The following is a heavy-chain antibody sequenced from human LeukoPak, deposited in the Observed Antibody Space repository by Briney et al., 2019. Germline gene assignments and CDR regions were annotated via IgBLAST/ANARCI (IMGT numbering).Heavy chain of an antibody. J-gene: IGHJ4*02. CDR3: ARSIDGALDY. Sequence: GGSLSLSCAADGFTFYAYSMVWVRQSPGKGPEWLSEINHNGFHTFYADSLKGRLTVSRENSQNTLFLQMASLRPDDTAIYYCARSIDGALDYWGEGILVSVSS. CDR2: INHNGFHT. V-gene: IGHV3-23*01. D-gene: IGHD3-3*02. CDR1: GFTFYAYS.